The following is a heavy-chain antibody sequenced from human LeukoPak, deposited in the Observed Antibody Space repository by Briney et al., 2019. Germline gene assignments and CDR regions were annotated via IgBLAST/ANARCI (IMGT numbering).Heavy chain of an antibody. CDR2: VDPEDGET. Sequence: ASVKISCKVSGYTFTDYYMHWVQQAPGKGLEWMGLVDPEDGETIYAEKFQGRVTITADTSTDTAYMELSRLRSEDTAVYYCARDERRKGFYDIWGQGTMVTVSS. J-gene: IGHJ3*02. V-gene: IGHV1-69-2*01. CDR3: ARDERRKGFYDI. CDR1: GYTFTDYY.